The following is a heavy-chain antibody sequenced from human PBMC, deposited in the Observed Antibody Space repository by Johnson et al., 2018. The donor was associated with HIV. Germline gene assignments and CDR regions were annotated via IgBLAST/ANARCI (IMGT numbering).Heavy chain of an antibody. CDR3: ARGRPWGWELRRDAFDI. Sequence: VQLVESWGGLVKPGGSLRLSCAASEFTLSNAWMSWVRQVPGKGLEWVSGMNWNGGSTGYADSVKGRCTISRDNAKNSLYLQMNSLRAEDTALYYCARGRPWGWELRRDAFDIWGQGTMVTVSS. D-gene: IGHD1-26*01. J-gene: IGHJ3*02. CDR2: MNWNGGST. V-gene: IGHV3-20*04. CDR1: EFTLSNAW.